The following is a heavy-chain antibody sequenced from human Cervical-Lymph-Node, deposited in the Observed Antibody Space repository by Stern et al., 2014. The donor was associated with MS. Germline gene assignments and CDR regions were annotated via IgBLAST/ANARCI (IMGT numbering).Heavy chain of an antibody. J-gene: IGHJ5*02. D-gene: IGHD2-15*01. CDR3: ARSEGLVVVADNWFDP. CDR2: IIPIFGTA. V-gene: IGHV1-69*01. Sequence: VQLVESRAEVKKPGSSVKVSCKASGGTFSSYAINWVRQAPGQGLEWMGGIIPIFGTANYAQKFQGRVTITADESTSAAYMELSSLRSEDTAVYYCARSEGLVVVADNWFDPWGQGTLVTVSS. CDR1: GGTFSSYA.